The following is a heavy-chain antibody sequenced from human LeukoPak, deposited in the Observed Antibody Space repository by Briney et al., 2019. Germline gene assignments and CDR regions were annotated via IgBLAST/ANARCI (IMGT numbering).Heavy chain of an antibody. J-gene: IGHJ6*02. V-gene: IGHV4-30-2*01. CDR1: GGSISSGGYS. CDR3: ARVLSTYYYYGMDV. D-gene: IGHD2-8*02. Sequence: PSQTLSLTCAVSGGSISSGGYSWSWIRQPPGKGLEWIGYIYHSGSTYYNPSLKSRVTISVDRSKNQFSLKLSSETAADTAVYYCARVLSTYYYYGMDVWGQGTTVTVSS. CDR2: IYHSGST.